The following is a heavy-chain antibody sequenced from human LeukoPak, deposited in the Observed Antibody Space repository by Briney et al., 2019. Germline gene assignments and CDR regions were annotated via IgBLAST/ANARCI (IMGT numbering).Heavy chain of an antibody. J-gene: IGHJ3*02. D-gene: IGHD5-24*01. V-gene: IGHV4-59*08. CDR2: IYYSGST. CDR3: ARHERDASLDHALDI. Sequence: PSETLSLTCTVSGGSISSYYWSWIRQPPGKGLEWIGYIYYSGSTSYNPSFKSRVTIVVDTSKNQFSLKLSSVTAADTAVYYCARHERDASLDHALDIWGQGTMVTVSS. CDR1: GGSISSYY.